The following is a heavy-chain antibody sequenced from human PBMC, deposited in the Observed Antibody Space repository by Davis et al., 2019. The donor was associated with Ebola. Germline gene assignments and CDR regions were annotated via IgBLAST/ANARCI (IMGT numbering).Heavy chain of an antibody. CDR3: VRDGWGSLFDY. CDR2: IKEDGSVK. V-gene: IGHV3-7*03. D-gene: IGHD7-27*01. Sequence: PGGSLTLSCAASGFMSSNYWMACGRQAPGKGLEWVAHIKEDGSVKDYVDSVKGRFTISRDNAKKSVYLQMNSLRVEDTAVYYCVRDGWGSLFDYWGQGTLVTVSS. CDR1: GFMSSNYW. J-gene: IGHJ4*02.